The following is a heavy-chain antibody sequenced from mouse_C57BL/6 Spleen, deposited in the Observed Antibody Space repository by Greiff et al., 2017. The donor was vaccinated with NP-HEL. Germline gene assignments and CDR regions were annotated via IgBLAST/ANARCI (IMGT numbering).Heavy chain of an antibody. CDR2: IWSGGST. D-gene: IGHD2-5*01. CDR3: ARTTIVTPYYFDY. CDR1: GFSLTSYG. J-gene: IGHJ2*01. V-gene: IGHV2-2*01. Sequence: VKLVESGPGLVQPSQSLSITCTVSGFSLTSYGVHWVRQSPGKGLEWLGVIWSGGSTDYNAAFISRLSISKDNSKSQVFFKMNSLQADDTAIYYCARTTIVTPYYFDYWGQGTTLTVSS.